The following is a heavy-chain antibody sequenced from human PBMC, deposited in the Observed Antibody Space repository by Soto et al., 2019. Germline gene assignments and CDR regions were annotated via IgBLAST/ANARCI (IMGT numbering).Heavy chain of an antibody. J-gene: IGHJ4*02. D-gene: IGHD1-7*01. Sequence: GAAVKVSCKASGYSFSTHAMHWARQAPGQGLEWVGWINSVDDHTIYSEKFQGRVTITSDTSATTAYMELSSLTSEDTAIYYCARNILGRTTDYWGQGTLVTVSS. CDR3: ARNILGRTTDY. CDR1: GYSFSTHA. CDR2: INSVDDHT. V-gene: IGHV1-3*01.